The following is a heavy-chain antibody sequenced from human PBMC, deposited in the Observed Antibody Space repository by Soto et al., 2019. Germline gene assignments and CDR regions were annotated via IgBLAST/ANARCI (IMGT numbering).Heavy chain of an antibody. D-gene: IGHD2-2*01. CDR1: GYTFTGYY. J-gene: IGHJ4*02. Sequence: ASVXVSCKASGYTFTGYYMHWVRQAPGQGLEWMGWINPNSGGTNYAQKFQGWVTMTRDTSISTAYMELSRLRSDDTAVYYCARDNSVVPAAMLGYWGQGTLVTVSS. CDR2: INPNSGGT. CDR3: ARDNSVVPAAMLGY. V-gene: IGHV1-2*04.